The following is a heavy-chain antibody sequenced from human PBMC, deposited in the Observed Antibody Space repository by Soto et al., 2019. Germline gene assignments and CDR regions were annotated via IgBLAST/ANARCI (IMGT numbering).Heavy chain of an antibody. D-gene: IGHD2-15*01. Sequence: QVQLVQSGAEVKKPGASVKVSCKASGYTFTGYYMHWVRQAPGQGLEWMGWINPNSGGTNYAQKFQGWVTMTRDRSISTAYMELSRLRSDDTAVYYCARDRCSGGSCPLIDAFDIWGQGTMVTVSS. V-gene: IGHV1-2*04. CDR3: ARDRCSGGSCPLIDAFDI. J-gene: IGHJ3*02. CDR2: INPNSGGT. CDR1: GYTFTGYY.